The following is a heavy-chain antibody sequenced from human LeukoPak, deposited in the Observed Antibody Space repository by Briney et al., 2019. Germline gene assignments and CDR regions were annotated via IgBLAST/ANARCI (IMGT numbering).Heavy chain of an antibody. Sequence: SVKLSCKASGGTFSSYAISWVRQAPGQGLEWMGGIIPIFGTANYAQKFQGRVTITADESTSTAYMELSSLRSEDTAVYYCARDSLGYCSSTSCPGWFDPWGQGTLVTVSS. CDR1: GGTFSSYA. J-gene: IGHJ5*02. V-gene: IGHV1-69*13. CDR2: IIPIFGTA. D-gene: IGHD2-2*01. CDR3: ARDSLGYCSSTSCPGWFDP.